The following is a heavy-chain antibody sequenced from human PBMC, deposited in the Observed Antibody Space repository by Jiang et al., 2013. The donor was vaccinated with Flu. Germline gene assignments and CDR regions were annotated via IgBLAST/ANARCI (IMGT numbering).Heavy chain of an antibody. CDR3: ASSPGIAVAGTIDY. D-gene: IGHD6-19*01. CDR1: GGSFSGYY. J-gene: IGHJ4*02. Sequence: LLKPSETLSLTCAVYGGSFSGYYWSWIRQPPGKGLEWIGEINHSGSTNYNPSLKSRVTISVDTSKNQFSLKLSSVTAADTAVYYCASSPGIAVAGTIDYWGQGTLVTVSS. CDR2: INHSGST. V-gene: IGHV4-34*01.